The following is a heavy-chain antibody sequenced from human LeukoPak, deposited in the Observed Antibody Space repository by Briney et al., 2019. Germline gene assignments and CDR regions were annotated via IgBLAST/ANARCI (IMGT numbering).Heavy chain of an antibody. CDR1: GFTVSSNY. CDR2: IYSGGST. J-gene: IGHJ3*02. D-gene: IGHD1-26*01. CDR3: ARIVAGGAFDI. V-gene: IGHV3-66*01. Sequence: GGSLRLSCAASGFTVSSNYMSWVRQALGKGLEWVSVIYSGGSTYHADSVKGRFTISRDNSKNTLYLQMNSLRDGDTAVYYCARIVAGGAFDIWGQGTMVTVSS.